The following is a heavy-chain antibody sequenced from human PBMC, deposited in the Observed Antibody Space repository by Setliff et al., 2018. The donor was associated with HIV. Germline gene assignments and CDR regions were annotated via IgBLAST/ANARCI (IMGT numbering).Heavy chain of an antibody. CDR1: GFILSDYH. V-gene: IGHV3-11*04. D-gene: IGHD3-22*01. J-gene: IGHJ4*02. Sequence: SLRLSCKVSGFILSDYHMMWIRQAPGKGLEWLSYIGVSGYTTYYADSVKGRFTVSRDNAKNLLDLQMDSLRVEDTAVYYCVRGNDRDRGNYWSLDYWGQGALVTVSS. CDR2: IGVSGYTT. CDR3: VRGNDRDRGNYWSLDY.